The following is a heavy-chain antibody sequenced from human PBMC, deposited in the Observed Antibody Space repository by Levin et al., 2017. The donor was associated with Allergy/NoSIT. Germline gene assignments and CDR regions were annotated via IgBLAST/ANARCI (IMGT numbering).Heavy chain of an antibody. J-gene: IGHJ4*02. D-gene: IGHD3-16*02. Sequence: SETLSLTCTVSGDSVDNNDYYWSWIRQPPGQGLEWIGYMYYSGTTSYNPSLKSRVTMSVDTSKNQFSMKLISVAATDTALYYCARADEEGYLSYWGQGTLVTVSS. V-gene: IGHV4-30-4*01. CDR2: MYYSGTT. CDR3: ARADEEGYLSY. CDR1: GDSVDNNDYY.